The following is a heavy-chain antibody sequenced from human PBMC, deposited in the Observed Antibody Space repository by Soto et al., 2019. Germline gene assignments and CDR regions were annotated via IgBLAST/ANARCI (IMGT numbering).Heavy chain of an antibody. CDR1: GYTFTSYA. J-gene: IGHJ3*02. V-gene: IGHV1-3*01. CDR2: INAGNGNT. D-gene: IGHD1-26*01. CDR3: ARVRGWEKRGAFDI. Sequence: QVPLVQSGAEVKKPGASVKVSCKASGYTFTSYAMHWVRQAPGQRLEWMGWINAGNGNTKYSQKFQGRVTITRDTSASTAYMELSSLRSEDTAVYYCARVRGWEKRGAFDIWGQGTMVTVSS.